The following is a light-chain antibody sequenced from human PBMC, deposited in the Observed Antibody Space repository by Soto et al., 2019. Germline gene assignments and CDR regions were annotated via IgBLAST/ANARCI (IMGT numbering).Light chain of an antibody. CDR1: SSNIGAGYD. CDR3: QSYDSSLSGWVV. CDR2: GNN. Sequence: QSVLTQPPSVSGAPGQRVTISCTGSSSNIGAGYDVHWYQQLPGTAPKLLIYGNNNRPSGVPDRFSGSKSGTSASLAITGLQGEDEGDYYCQSYDSSLSGWVVFGGGTQLTVL. V-gene: IGLV1-40*01. J-gene: IGLJ3*02.